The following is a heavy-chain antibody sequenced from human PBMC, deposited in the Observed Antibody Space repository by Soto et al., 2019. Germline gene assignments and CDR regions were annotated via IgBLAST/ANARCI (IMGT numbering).Heavy chain of an antibody. Sequence: EVQLVESGGGLVKPGGSLRLSCAASGFTFSSYSMNWVRQAPGKGLEWVSSISSSSSYIYYADSVQGRFTISRDNAKNSLYLQMNSLRPEDTAVYYCARDQKDPIVVVPAAVWGQGTMVTVSS. V-gene: IGHV3-21*01. CDR3: ARDQKDPIVVVPAAV. J-gene: IGHJ3*01. CDR1: GFTFSSYS. CDR2: ISSSSSYI. D-gene: IGHD2-2*01.